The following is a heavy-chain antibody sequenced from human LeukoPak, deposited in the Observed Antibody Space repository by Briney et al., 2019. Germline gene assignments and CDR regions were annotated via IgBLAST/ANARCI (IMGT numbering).Heavy chain of an antibody. J-gene: IGHJ4*02. CDR3: AREMGENYYDSSGYVNY. V-gene: IGHV4-39*07. Sequence: SETLSLTCTVSGVSISSSSYYWGWIRQPPGKGLEWIGSIYYSGSTNYNPSLKSRVTISVDTSKNQFSLKLSSVTAADTAVYYCAREMGENYYDSSGYVNYWGQGTLVTVSS. CDR1: GVSISSSSYY. D-gene: IGHD3-22*01. CDR2: IYYSGST.